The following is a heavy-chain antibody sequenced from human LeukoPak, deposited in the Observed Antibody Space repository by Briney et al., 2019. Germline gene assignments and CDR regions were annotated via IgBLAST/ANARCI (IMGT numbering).Heavy chain of an antibody. CDR1: GYTFTGYY. V-gene: IGHV1-2*02. Sequence: ASVKVSCKGSGYTFTGYYMHWVRQAPGQGLEWIGWINPNSGDTNYAQNFQGRVTVTRDTTISTAYMELSRLRSDDTAVYYCAITTDIAVAASYFDYWGQGTLVTVSS. CDR3: AITTDIAVAASYFDY. D-gene: IGHD6-19*01. CDR2: INPNSGDT. J-gene: IGHJ4*02.